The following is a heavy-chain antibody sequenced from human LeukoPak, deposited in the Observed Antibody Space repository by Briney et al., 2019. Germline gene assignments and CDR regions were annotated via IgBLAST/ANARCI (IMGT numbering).Heavy chain of an antibody. CDR3: AKNAAAGYYSYCMDV. CDR2: ISGSGGTT. CDR1: GFTFSSYA. V-gene: IGHV3-23*01. Sequence: GGSLRLSCAASGFTFSSYAMSWVRQALGTRLEWVALISGSGGTTYYADSVKGRFTISRDNSKNTLYLQVNSLRADDTAVYYCAKNAAAGYYSYCMDVWGKGTTVTVSS. J-gene: IGHJ6*03. D-gene: IGHD6-13*01.